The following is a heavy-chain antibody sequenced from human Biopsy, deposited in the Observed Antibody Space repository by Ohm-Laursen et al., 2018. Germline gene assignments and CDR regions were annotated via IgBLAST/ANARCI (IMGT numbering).Heavy chain of an antibody. J-gene: IGHJ4*02. D-gene: IGHD2-2*01. Sequence: SDTLSLTCTVSGGSLSSYSWSWIRQPAGKGLEWLAYISYTGGITSNPSLNGRATMSLDTSKNQFSLRLIYVTAADTAVYYCARMPHFDYWGQGILVTVSS. V-gene: IGHV4-59*07. CDR1: GGSLSSYS. CDR3: ARMPHFDY. CDR2: ISYTGGI.